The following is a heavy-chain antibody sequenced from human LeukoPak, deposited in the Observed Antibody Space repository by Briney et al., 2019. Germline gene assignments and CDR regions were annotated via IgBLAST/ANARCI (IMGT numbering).Heavy chain of an antibody. CDR2: IYTSGST. CDR1: GGSISSYY. J-gene: IGHJ5*02. V-gene: IGHV4-4*09. D-gene: IGHD3-3*01. Sequence: SETLSLTCTVSGGSISSYYWSWIRQPPGKGLEWIGYIYTSGSTNYNPSLKSRVTISVDTSKNQFSLKLSSVTAADTAVDYCARHLDYDFWSGLGWFDPWGQGTLVTVSS. CDR3: ARHLDYDFWSGLGWFDP.